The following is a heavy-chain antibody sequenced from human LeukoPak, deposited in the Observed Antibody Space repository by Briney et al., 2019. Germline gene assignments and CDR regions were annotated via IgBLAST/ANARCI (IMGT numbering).Heavy chain of an antibody. J-gene: IGHJ6*02. V-gene: IGHV3-23*01. Sequence: GGSLRLSCAASGFTFSNYAMSWVRQAPGKGLDWVSTISGGSAYYADSVRGRFTISRDNSKNTLYLQMNSLRAEDTAVYYCANSGSGYPHYYYYYGMDVWGQGTTVTVSS. CDR3: ANSGSGYPHYYYYYGMDV. CDR1: GFTFSNYA. D-gene: IGHD3-3*01. CDR2: ISGGSA.